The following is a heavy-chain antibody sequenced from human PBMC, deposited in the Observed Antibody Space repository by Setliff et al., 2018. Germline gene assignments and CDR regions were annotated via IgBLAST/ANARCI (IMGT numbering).Heavy chain of an antibody. CDR3: AREGFGDGAFDI. V-gene: IGHV4-31*02. CDR1: GGSISSGGYS. D-gene: IGHD3-10*01. J-gene: IGHJ3*02. CDR2: IYYSGST. Sequence: LSLTCAVSGGSISSGGYSWSWIRQPPGKGLEWIGYIYYSGSTYYNPSLKSRVTISADTSKNQFSLKLSSVTAADTAVYYCAREGFGDGAFDIWGQGTMVTVSS.